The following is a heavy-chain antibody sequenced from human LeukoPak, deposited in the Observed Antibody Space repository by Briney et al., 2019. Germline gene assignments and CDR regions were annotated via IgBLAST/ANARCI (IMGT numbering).Heavy chain of an antibody. D-gene: IGHD6-13*01. Sequence: SETLSLTCTVSGGSISSYYWSWIRQPPGKGLEWIGYIYYSRTTNYNPSLKSRVTISVDTSKNQFSLKLSSVTAADTAVYYCARGVYIAAAQYGYWGQGTLVTVSS. J-gene: IGHJ4*02. V-gene: IGHV4-59*01. CDR2: IYYSRTT. CDR1: GGSISSYY. CDR3: ARGVYIAAAQYGY.